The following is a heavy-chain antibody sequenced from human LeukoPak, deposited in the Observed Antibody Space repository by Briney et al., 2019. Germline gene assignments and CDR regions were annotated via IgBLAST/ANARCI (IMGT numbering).Heavy chain of an antibody. CDR2: IFYSGST. J-gene: IGHJ4*02. V-gene: IGHV4-59*08. CDR1: GGSIRSFY. CDR3: ARHGSGYYFFDY. D-gene: IGHD3-3*01. Sequence: SETLSLTCTVSGGSIRSFYWSWIRQPPGKGLEWVGYIFYSGSTNYNPSLKSRVTISVDTSKNQFSLKLSSVTAADTAVYYCARHGSGYYFFDYWGQGTLVTVSS.